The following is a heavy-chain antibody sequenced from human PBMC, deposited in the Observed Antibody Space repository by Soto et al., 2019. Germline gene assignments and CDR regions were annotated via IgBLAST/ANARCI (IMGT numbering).Heavy chain of an antibody. D-gene: IGHD2-21*01. CDR3: ARDPLIGNTDYGLDV. V-gene: IGHV3-74*01. Sequence: GGSLRLSCAASGFTFSSFWTHWVRQAPGKGLVWVSRINNDGSSTAYADSVKGRFTISRDNAKSTLYLQVTSLRAEDTAVYYCARDPLIGNTDYGLDVWGQGTTVTVSS. CDR2: INNDGSST. J-gene: IGHJ6*02. CDR1: GFTFSSFW.